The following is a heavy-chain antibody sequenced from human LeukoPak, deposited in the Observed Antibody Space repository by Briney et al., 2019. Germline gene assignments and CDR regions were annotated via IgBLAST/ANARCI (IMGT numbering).Heavy chain of an antibody. D-gene: IGHD6-13*01. CDR1: GYSFTSYW. CDR3: ARLGPGYSSSSGNSYFDY. CDR2: IYPGDSDT. J-gene: IGHJ4*02. Sequence: GESLKISCKGSGYSFTSYWIGWVRQMPGKGLEWMGIIYPGDSDTRYSPSFQGQVTISADKSISTAYLQWSSLKASDTAMYYCARLGPGYSSSSGNSYFDYWGQGTLVTVSS. V-gene: IGHV5-51*01.